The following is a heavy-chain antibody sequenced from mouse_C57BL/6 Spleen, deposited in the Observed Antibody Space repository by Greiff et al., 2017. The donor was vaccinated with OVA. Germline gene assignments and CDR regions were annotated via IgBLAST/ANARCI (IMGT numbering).Heavy chain of an antibody. V-gene: IGHV5-4*01. CDR2: ISDGGSYT. Sequence: EVQVVESGGGLVKPGGSLKLSCAASGFTFSSYAMSWVRQTPEKRLEWVATISDGGSYTYYPDNVKGRFTISRDNAKNNLYLQMSHLKSEDTAMYYCARDGRARDVGYFDYGGQGTTLTVSS. CDR1: GFTFSSYA. J-gene: IGHJ2*01. D-gene: IGHD3-1*01. CDR3: ARDGRARDVGYFDY.